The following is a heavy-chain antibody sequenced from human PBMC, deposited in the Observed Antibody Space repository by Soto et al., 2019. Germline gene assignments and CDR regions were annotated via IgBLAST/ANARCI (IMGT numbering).Heavy chain of an antibody. CDR3: AKKYHYGSGTYLYYFDY. J-gene: IGHJ4*02. CDR1: GFTFSHFA. Sequence: EVQLLESGGGLVQPGGSLRLSCAASGFTFSHFAMSWVRQAPGKGLEWVSTLSGGDDSTYYADSMKDRFTISRDNSKNTLYLQLNSLRAEDTAVYYCAKKYHYGSGTYLYYFDYWGQGTLVTVSS. V-gene: IGHV3-23*01. CDR2: LSGGDDST. D-gene: IGHD3-10*01.